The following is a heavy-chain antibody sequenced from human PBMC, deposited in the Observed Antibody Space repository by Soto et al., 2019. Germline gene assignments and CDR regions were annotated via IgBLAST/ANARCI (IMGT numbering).Heavy chain of an antibody. V-gene: IGHV3-64D*06. CDR3: VRVLRQGNNLWFDP. D-gene: IGHD3-16*01. J-gene: IGHJ5*02. Sequence: EVQLVESGGGLVQPGGSLRLSCSASGFTFSLYDVYWVRQAPGKGLEYVSRIGTTGAVKSYADSVKGRFTISRDNSRDTLSLQMSSLTTEDTGVYYCVRVLRQGNNLWFDPWGQGALVAVSS. CDR2: IGTTGAVK. CDR1: GFTFSLYD.